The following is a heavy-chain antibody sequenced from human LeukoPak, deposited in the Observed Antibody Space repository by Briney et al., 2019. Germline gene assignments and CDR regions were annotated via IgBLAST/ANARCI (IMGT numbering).Heavy chain of an antibody. J-gene: IGHJ5*02. V-gene: IGHV4-34*01. CDR2: INHSGST. Sequence: PSETLSLTCAVYGGSFSGYYWSWIRQPPGKGLEWIGEINHSGSTNYNPSLKSRVTISVDTSKNQFSLKLSSVTAADTAVYYCARGAARRRTNWFDPWGQGTLVTVSS. D-gene: IGHD6-6*01. CDR3: ARGAARRRTNWFDP. CDR1: GGSFSGYY.